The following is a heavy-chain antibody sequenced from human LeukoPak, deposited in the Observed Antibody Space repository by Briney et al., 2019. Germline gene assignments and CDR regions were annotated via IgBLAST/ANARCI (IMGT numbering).Heavy chain of an antibody. V-gene: IGHV4-59*01. CDR2: ISYSGTT. Sequence: SETLSLTCTVSGGSISSYYWSWIRQPPGEGLEWIGYISYSGTTNYNPSLESRVTISLDTSKNQFSLKLSSVTAADTAVYYCARGRDCSSTSCYSGYYYYGMDVWGQGTTVTVSS. J-gene: IGHJ6*02. CDR3: ARGRDCSSTSCYSGYYYYGMDV. D-gene: IGHD2-2*02. CDR1: GGSISSYY.